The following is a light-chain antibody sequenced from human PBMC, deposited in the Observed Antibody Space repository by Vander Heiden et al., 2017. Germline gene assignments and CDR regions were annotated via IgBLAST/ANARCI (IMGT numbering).Light chain of an antibody. V-gene: IGLV2-11*01. J-gene: IGLJ1*01. CDR2: DVN. CDR3: CSYAGSYTYV. CDR1: SSDVGGYNY. Sequence: QSALTQPRSVSGSPGQSVTISCTGTSSDVGGYNYVSWYQQHPGKAPNLIIYDVNKRPSGVPDRFSGSKSGNTASLTISGLQAEDEADYYCCSYAGSYTYVFATGTKVTVL.